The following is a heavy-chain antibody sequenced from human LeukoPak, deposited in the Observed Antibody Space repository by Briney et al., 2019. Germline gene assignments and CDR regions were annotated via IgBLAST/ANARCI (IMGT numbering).Heavy chain of an antibody. D-gene: IGHD6-13*01. V-gene: IGHV4-31*03. Sequence: TLSLTCTVSGGSISSGGYYWSWIRQHLGKGLEWIGYINYSGSTYCTPSLKSRVTISVDTSKNQFSLKLSSVTAADTAVYYCARDMMAATGSDYYGMDVWGQGTTVTVSS. CDR3: ARDMMAATGSDYYGMDV. CDR1: GGSISSGGYY. CDR2: INYSGST. J-gene: IGHJ6*02.